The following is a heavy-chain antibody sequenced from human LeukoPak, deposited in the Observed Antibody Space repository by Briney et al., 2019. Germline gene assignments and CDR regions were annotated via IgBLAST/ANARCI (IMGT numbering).Heavy chain of an antibody. J-gene: IGHJ4*02. D-gene: IGHD6-19*01. V-gene: IGHV4-4*02. Sequence: SGTVSLTCAVSSGSICSINWLSWVRQPPGKGLGWIGEIYHSGSTNYNPSLKSRVTISVDKSKNQFSLKLRSVTAADTALYYCARHGDSSGWYPNDYWGQGTLVTVSS. CDR1: SGSICSINW. CDR2: IYHSGST. CDR3: ARHGDSSGWYPNDY.